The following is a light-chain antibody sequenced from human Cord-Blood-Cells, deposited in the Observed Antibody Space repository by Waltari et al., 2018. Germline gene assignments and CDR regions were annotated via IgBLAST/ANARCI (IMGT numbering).Light chain of an antibody. CDR1: SSDVGSYNL. Sequence: QSALTQPASVSGSPGQSITISCTGTSSDVGSYNLVSWYQQHPGKAPKPMIYEGSKRPSGVSNRFSGSKSGNTASLTISVLQAEDEADDYCCSYAGSSTWVFGGGTKLTVL. J-gene: IGLJ3*02. CDR2: EGS. V-gene: IGLV2-23*01. CDR3: CSYAGSSTWV.